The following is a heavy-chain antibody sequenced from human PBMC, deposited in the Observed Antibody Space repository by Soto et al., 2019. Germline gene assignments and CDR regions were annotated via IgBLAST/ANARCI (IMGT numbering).Heavy chain of an antibody. J-gene: IGHJ4*02. V-gene: IGHV3-23*01. CDR3: VKWHTSNFDSLPFTGFDF. CDR2: RSGDGRT. Sequence: PGGSLRLSCLGSVFTFSDSVMAWVRQAPGKGLEWLSVRSGDGRTRYALSVTGRFTISRDNSKNTLYLQMRSLRAEDAAAYYCVKWHTSNFDSLPFTGFDFWGQGTQVTVSS. CDR1: VFTFSDSV. D-gene: IGHD3-22*01.